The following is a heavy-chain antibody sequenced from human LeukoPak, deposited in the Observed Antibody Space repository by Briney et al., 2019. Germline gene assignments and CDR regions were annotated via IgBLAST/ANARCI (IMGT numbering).Heavy chain of an antibody. J-gene: IGHJ4*02. V-gene: IGHV3-30*02. CDR3: AKEEDFGVVIILPDY. Sequence: PGGSLRLSCAASGFTFSSYGMHWVRQAPGKGLEWVAFIRYDGSNKYYADSVKGRFTISRDNSKNTLYLQMNSLRAEDTAVYYCAKEEDFGVVIILPDYWGQGTLVTVSS. CDR2: IRYDGSNK. CDR1: GFTFSSYG. D-gene: IGHD3-3*01.